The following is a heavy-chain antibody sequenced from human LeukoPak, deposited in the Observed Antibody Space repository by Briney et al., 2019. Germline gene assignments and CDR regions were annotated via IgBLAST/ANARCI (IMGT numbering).Heavy chain of an antibody. V-gene: IGHV3-21*01. CDR1: GFTFRSYS. Sequence: GGSLRLSCAVSGFTFRSYSMNWVRQAPGQGLEWVSSISSGSDYIYYADSVKGRFTISRDNAKNSLYLQMNSLRVEDTAVYYCARVDSSGYYYPDYWGQGTLVTVSS. CDR2: ISSGSDYI. D-gene: IGHD3-22*01. J-gene: IGHJ4*02. CDR3: ARVDSSGYYYPDY.